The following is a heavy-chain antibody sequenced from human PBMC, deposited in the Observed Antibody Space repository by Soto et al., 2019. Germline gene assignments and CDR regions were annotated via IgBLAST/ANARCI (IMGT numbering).Heavy chain of an antibody. J-gene: IGHJ6*02. CDR2: IWNDGSER. Sequence: QVQLVESGGGVVQPGRSLRLSCAASGFTFRSYGMHWVRQAPGKGLEWVAVIWNDGSERYYADSVKGRFTISRDNSKNTLDRQMNGLRAEETAVYYCARDRAGVGYNIDVWGQGITVTVSS. CDR3: ARDRAGVGYNIDV. V-gene: IGHV3-33*01. D-gene: IGHD5-12*01. CDR1: GFTFRSYG.